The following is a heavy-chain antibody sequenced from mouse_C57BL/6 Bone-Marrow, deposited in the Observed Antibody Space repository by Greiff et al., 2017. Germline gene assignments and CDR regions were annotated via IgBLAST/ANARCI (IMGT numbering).Heavy chain of an antibody. CDR2: MHPNGGSP. D-gene: IGHD2-4*01. CDR1: GYTFTNYW. V-gene: IGHV1-64*01. Sequence: QVQLQQPGAELVKPGASVKLSCKASGYTFTNYWMHWVKQRPGQGLEWIGMMHPNGGSPDYNEKFKSEATLSVDKSSRTAYMELSSRTSEDSAVYYCARSYDYDDYTMDYCGQGTAVTVSS. CDR3: ARSYDYDDYTMDY. J-gene: IGHJ4*01.